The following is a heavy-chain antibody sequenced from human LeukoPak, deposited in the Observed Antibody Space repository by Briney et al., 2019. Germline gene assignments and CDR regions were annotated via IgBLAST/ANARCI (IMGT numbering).Heavy chain of an antibody. CDR2: IWYDGSNK. J-gene: IGHJ4*02. Sequence: GGSLRLSCAASGFTFSSYGMHWVRQAPGKGLEWVAVIWYDGSNKYYADSVKGRFTISRDNSKNTLYLQMNSLRAEDTAVYYCAKPTKVRYSSGWQYAYFDYRGQGTLVTVSS. CDR1: GFTFSSYG. CDR3: AKPTKVRYSSGWQYAYFDY. V-gene: IGHV3-33*06. D-gene: IGHD6-19*01.